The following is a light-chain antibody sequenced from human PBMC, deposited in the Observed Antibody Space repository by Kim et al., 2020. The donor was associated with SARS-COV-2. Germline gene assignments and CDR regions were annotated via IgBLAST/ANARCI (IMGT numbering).Light chain of an antibody. CDR3: QQYYSYPLT. CDR1: QSISSW. Sequence: ASVGDRVTITCRASQSISSWLAWYQQKPGKAPKLLIYKASSLESGVSSRFSGSGSGTDFTLTISCLQSEDFATYYCQQYYSYPLTFGPGTKVDIK. J-gene: IGKJ3*01. V-gene: IGKV1-5*03. CDR2: KAS.